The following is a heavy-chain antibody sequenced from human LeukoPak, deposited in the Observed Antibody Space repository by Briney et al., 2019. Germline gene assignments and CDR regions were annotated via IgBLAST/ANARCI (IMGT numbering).Heavy chain of an antibody. D-gene: IGHD5-18*01. CDR2: ISAYNGNT. CDR1: GYTFTSYG. Sequence: ASVKVSCKASGYTFTSYGISWVRQAPGQGLEWMGWISAYNGNTDYAQKLQGRVTMTTDTSTSTAYMELRSLRSDDTAVYYCAREDKSYSYALYYYYYMDVWGKGTTVTVSS. CDR3: AREDKSYSYALYYYYYMDV. V-gene: IGHV1-18*01. J-gene: IGHJ6*03.